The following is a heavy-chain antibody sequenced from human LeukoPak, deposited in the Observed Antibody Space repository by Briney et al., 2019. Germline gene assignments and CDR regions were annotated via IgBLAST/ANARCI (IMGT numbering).Heavy chain of an antibody. V-gene: IGHV3-9*01. CDR2: ISYNSGTI. CDR1: GFNFVDYA. J-gene: IGHJ6*03. Sequence: GGSLRLSCAASGFNFVDYAMHWVRQVPGKGLEWVSGISYNSGTIVYADSVKGRFTISRDNSKNTLYLQMNSLRAEDTAVYYCARGKFGYSSSWYVPDYYYYMDVWGKGTTVTVSS. D-gene: IGHD6-13*01. CDR3: ARGKFGYSSSWYVPDYYYYMDV.